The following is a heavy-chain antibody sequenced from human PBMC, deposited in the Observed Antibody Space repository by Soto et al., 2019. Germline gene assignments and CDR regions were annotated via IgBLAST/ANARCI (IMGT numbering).Heavy chain of an antibody. J-gene: IGHJ5*02. CDR3: ATSLWFETQVEL. V-gene: IGHV4-34*01. Sequence: QVQLQQWGAGLLKPSETLSLSCAVYGGSFNDNYYTWFRHPPGKGLAWIGEISRMGTPKYIPSLKGRASISFATSKPQVSLTVTSVTAADTAVYYFATSLWFETQVELWGQGALVTVSS. CDR1: GGSFNDNY. D-gene: IGHD3-10*01. CDR2: ISRMGTP.